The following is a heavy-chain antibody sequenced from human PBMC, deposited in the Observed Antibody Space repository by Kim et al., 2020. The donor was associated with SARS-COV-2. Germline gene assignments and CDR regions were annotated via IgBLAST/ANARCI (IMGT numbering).Heavy chain of an antibody. Sequence: GGSLRLSCAASGFTFSSYAMSWVRQAPGKGLEWVSVIGVSDGSTHYADSVKGRFTMSRDNSKNTVYLQMSSLRAEDTAVYYCAKDPNPRYCSISCSAYGGQETVDTV. D-gene: IGHD2-2*01. V-gene: IGHV3-23*01. J-gene: IGHJ4*02. CDR2: IGVSDGST. CDR1: GFTFSSYA. CDR3: AKDPNPRYCSISCSAY.